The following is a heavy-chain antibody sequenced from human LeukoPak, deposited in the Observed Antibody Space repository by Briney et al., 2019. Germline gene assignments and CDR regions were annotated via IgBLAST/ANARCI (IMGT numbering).Heavy chain of an antibody. CDR2: IWYDGSNE. V-gene: IGHV3-33*01. CDR1: GFIFSTYG. Sequence: GGSLRLSCAASGFIFSTYGMHWVRQAPGKGLEWVAIIWYDGSNEYYADSVKGQFTISRDNSKNTLYLQMNSLRAEDTAVYFCASSTMTTRGVSAFDLWGQGTLVTVSS. J-gene: IGHJ3*01. CDR3: ASSTMTTRGVSAFDL. D-gene: IGHD4-17*01.